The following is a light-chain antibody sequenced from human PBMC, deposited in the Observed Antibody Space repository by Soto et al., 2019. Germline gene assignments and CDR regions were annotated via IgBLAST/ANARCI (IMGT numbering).Light chain of an antibody. CDR3: QQTYNAPYT. CDR1: QNIGTS. V-gene: IGKV1-39*01. Sequence: DIQMTQSPSSLSVSMGDRVTITCRASQNIGTSLNWYQMKLGRAPTLLIYSASTLQSGAPSRFSGGGSGTDFTLTINSLQSEDFATYSCQQTYNAPYTFGQGTMLEIK. J-gene: IGKJ2*01. CDR2: SAS.